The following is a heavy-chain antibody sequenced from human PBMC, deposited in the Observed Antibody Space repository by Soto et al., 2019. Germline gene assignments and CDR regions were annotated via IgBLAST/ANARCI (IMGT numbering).Heavy chain of an antibody. Sequence: GSGPTLVNPTQTLTLTCTFSGFSLSTSAVGVSWIRQPPGKALEWLALIYWDDDKRYSPSLKSRLTITKDTSKNQVVLTMTNMDPVDTATYYCAHQRATYSGDWYVVYWGQGTLVTVSS. J-gene: IGHJ4*02. CDR3: AHQRATYSGDWYVVY. D-gene: IGHD6-19*01. CDR2: IYWDDDK. CDR1: GFSLSTSAVG. V-gene: IGHV2-5*02.